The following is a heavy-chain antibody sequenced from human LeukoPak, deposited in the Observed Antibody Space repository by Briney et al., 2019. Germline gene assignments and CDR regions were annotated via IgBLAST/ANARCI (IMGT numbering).Heavy chain of an antibody. V-gene: IGHV3-33*06. Sequence: PGRSLRLSCAASGFTFSSHNMHWVRQAPGKGLEWVAVIWYDGTNKYYADSVNGRFTISRDNSKNTLYLQMNSLRAEDTAVYYCAKDSGGGACYLDYWGQGTLVAVSS. CDR3: AKDSGGGACYLDY. J-gene: IGHJ4*02. CDR1: GFTFSSHN. CDR2: IWYDGTNK. D-gene: IGHD2-21*02.